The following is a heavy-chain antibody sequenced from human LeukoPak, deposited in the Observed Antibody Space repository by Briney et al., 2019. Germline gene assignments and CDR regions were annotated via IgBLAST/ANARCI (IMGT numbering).Heavy chain of an antibody. J-gene: IGHJ3*02. Sequence: PSETLSLTCTVSGGSISSYYWSWIRQPPGKGLEWIGYIYYSGSTNYNPSLKSRVTISVDTSKNQFSLKLSSVTAADPAVYYCARETGSDAFDIWGQGTMVTVSS. V-gene: IGHV4-59*01. CDR3: ARETGSDAFDI. D-gene: IGHD1-14*01. CDR2: IYYSGST. CDR1: GGSISSYY.